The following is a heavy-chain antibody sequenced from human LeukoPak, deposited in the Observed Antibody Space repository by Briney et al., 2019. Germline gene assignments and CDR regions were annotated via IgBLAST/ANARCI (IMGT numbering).Heavy chain of an antibody. Sequence: ASVKVSCKASGYTFINHWMHWVRQAPGQGPEWVGLINPTGTATLYAQKFQGRITLTRDMSATTDYMELSSLTSEDTAVYYCARDNSVGDIAWWFDPWGQGTLVTVSS. V-gene: IGHV1-46*01. D-gene: IGHD1-26*01. J-gene: IGHJ5*02. CDR2: INPTGTAT. CDR1: GYTFINHW. CDR3: ARDNSVGDIAWWFDP.